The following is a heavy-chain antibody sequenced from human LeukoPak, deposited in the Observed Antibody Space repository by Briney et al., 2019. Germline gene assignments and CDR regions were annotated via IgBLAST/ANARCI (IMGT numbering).Heavy chain of an antibody. CDR3: AKWGDYDILTDYYVPDF. CDR1: GFIFRNYA. J-gene: IGHJ4*02. CDR2: ITGSGDTT. V-gene: IGHV3-23*01. D-gene: IGHD3-9*01. Sequence: GGSLRLSCAASGFIFRNYAMSWVRQAPGKGLEWVSAITGSGDTTYYADSVKGRFTISRDNSKNTLYVEMDTLRAEDTAVYYCAKWGDYDILTDYYVPDFWGQGTLVTVSS.